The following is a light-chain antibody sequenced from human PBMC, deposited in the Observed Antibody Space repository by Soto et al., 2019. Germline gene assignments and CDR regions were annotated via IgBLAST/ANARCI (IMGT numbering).Light chain of an antibody. CDR3: SSYTSSTTLGV. Sequence: QSALTQPASVSGSPGQSNTISCTGTNSDVGGYDYVSWYQQHPGKAPKLMIYEVSHRPSGVSNRFSGSRSGNTASLTISGLQAEDEADYYCSSYTSSTTLGVFGGGTKLTVL. J-gene: IGLJ3*02. CDR1: NSDVGGYDY. CDR2: EVS. V-gene: IGLV2-14*01.